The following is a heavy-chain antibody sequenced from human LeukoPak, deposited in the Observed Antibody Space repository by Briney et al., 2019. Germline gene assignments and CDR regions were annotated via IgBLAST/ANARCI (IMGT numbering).Heavy chain of an antibody. CDR2: IIPIFGTA. CDR3: ARDGDFWSNSYYYYMDV. V-gene: IGHV1-69*13. CDR1: GGTFSSYA. J-gene: IGHJ6*03. Sequence: SXKVSCKASGGTFSSYAISWVRQAPGQGLEWMGGIIPIFGTANYAQKFQGRVTITADESTSTAYMELSSLRSEDTAVYYCARDGDFWSNSYYYYMDVWGKGTTVTVSS. D-gene: IGHD3-3*01.